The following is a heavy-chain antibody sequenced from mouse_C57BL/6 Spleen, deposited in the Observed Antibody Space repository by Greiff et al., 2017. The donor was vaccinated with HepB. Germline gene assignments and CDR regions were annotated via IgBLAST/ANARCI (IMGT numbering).Heavy chain of an antibody. Sequence: EVQGVESGGGLVKPGGSLKLSCAASGFTFSDYGMHWVRQAPEKGLEWVAYISSGSSTIYYADTVKGRFPISRYNANNTLFLQMTSLRSDDTAMYYCARRYDYDREGYAMDYWGQGTSATVSS. V-gene: IGHV5-17*01. CDR2: ISSGSSTI. J-gene: IGHJ4*01. D-gene: IGHD2-4*01. CDR3: ARRYDYDREGYAMDY. CDR1: GFTFSDYG.